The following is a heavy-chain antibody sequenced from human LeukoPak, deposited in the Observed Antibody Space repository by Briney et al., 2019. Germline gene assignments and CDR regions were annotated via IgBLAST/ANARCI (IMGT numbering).Heavy chain of an antibody. V-gene: IGHV4-34*01. CDR2: INHSGST. CDR3: ARGLGGYCSGGSCRPHNWFDP. CDR1: GGPFSGYY. J-gene: IGHJ5*02. D-gene: IGHD2-15*01. Sequence: PSETLSLTCAVYGGPFSGYYWSWIRQPPGKGLEWIGEINHSGSTNYNPSLKSRVTISVDTSKNQFSLKLSSVTAADTAVYYCARGLGGYCSGGSCRPHNWFDPWGQGTLVTVSS.